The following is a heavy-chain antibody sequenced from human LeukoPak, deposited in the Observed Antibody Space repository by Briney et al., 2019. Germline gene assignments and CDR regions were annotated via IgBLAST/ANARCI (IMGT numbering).Heavy chain of an antibody. V-gene: IGHV4-59*01. D-gene: IGHD5/OR15-5a*01. CDR2: VHYTWDT. Sequence: SETLSLTCSVSGGSIGSYHWSWIRQPPGKGLEWIGHVHYTWDTKYNPSLTGRVSISLDRSKNQFSLSLSSLTAADTAVYYCARVASKGGMDVWGQGTTVIVSS. CDR1: GGSIGSYH. J-gene: IGHJ6*02. CDR3: ARVASKGGMDV.